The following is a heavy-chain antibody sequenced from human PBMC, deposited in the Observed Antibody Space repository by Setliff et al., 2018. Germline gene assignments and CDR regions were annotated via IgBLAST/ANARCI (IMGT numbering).Heavy chain of an antibody. Sequence: SETLSLTCTVSGGSISSGSYYWSWIRQPPGKGLEWIGYIYCSGSTNYNPSLKSRVTISVDTSKNQFSLKLSSVTAADTAVYYCARGRYWFAPNWFDPWGQGTLVTVSS. V-gene: IGHV4-61*01. D-gene: IGHD2-21*01. CDR2: IYCSGST. CDR1: GGSISSGSYY. J-gene: IGHJ5*02. CDR3: ARGRYWFAPNWFDP.